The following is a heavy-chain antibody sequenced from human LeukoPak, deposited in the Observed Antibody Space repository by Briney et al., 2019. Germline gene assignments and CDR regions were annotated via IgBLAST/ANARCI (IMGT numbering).Heavy chain of an antibody. V-gene: IGHV5-51*01. CDR3: ARQIAEVGTSRYLDI. CDR2: IYPDDSDT. CDR1: GYSFTSYW. Sequence: GESLKISCKGSGYSFTSYWIAWVRQMPGKGLEYMGFIYPDDSDTRYSPSFQGQVTISADKSISTAHLQWSSLKASDTAMYYCARQIAEVGTSRYLDIWGRGTLVTVSS. J-gene: IGHJ2*01. D-gene: IGHD6-13*01.